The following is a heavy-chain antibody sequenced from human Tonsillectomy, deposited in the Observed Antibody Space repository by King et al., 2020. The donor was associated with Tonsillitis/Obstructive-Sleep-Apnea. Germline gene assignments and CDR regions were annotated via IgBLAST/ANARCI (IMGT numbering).Heavy chain of an antibody. J-gene: IGHJ4*02. V-gene: IGHV4-34*01. D-gene: IGHD2-2*01. CDR2: INHSGST. Sequence: VQLQQWGAGLLKPSETLSLTCAVYGGSFSGYYWSWIRQPPGKGLEWIGEINHSGSTNYNPSLKSRVTISVDTSKNQFSLKLSSVTAADTAVYYCARSITTSYFDYWGQGTLVTVSS. CDR3: ARSITTSYFDY. CDR1: GGSFSGYY.